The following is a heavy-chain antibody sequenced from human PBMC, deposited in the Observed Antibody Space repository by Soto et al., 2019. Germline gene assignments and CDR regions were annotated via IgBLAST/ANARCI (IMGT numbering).Heavy chain of an antibody. J-gene: IGHJ6*02. CDR1: GYKVSTWHNFTSYW. Sequence: GESLKISCMGSGYKVSTWHNFTSYWIAWVRQMPGEGLEWMGIIYPGDSDTRYSPSFQGQVTISADTSISTAYLQWTSLKASDTAMYYCARSRRGAYSSGWYSPSGYYKYGIDVWGQGTKVTVSS. D-gene: IGHD6-19*01. CDR3: ARSRRGAYSSGWYSPSGYYKYGIDV. V-gene: IGHV5-51*01. CDR2: IYPGDSDT.